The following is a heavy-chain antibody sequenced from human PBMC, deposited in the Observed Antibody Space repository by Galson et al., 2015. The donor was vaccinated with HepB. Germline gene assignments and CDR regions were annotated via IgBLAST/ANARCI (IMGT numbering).Heavy chain of an antibody. J-gene: IGHJ4*02. CDR3: ARGSGGSYWERDSPHDY. CDR1: GLTPSSYS. D-gene: IGHD1-26*01. Sequence: SLRLSCAASGLTPSSYSLNWVRQAPGKGLEWVSYISSSSSTIYYADSVKGRFTISRDNAKNSLYLQMNSLRDEDTAVYYCARGSGGSYWERDSPHDYWGQGTLVTVSS. V-gene: IGHV3-48*02. CDR2: ISSSSSTI.